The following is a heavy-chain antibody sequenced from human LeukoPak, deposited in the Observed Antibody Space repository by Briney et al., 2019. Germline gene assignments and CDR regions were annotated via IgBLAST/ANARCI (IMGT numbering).Heavy chain of an antibody. CDR1: GGSFSGYY. V-gene: IGHV4-34*01. J-gene: IGHJ6*02. CDR3: ARRPLVVVPAAQRPYYYYYYGMDV. Sequence: SETLSLTCAVYGGSFSGYYWSWIRQPPGKGLEWIGEINHSGSTNYNPSLKSRVTISVDTSKNQFSLKLSSVTAADTAVCYCARRPLVVVPAAQRPYYYYYYGMDVWGQGTTVTVSS. CDR2: INHSGST. D-gene: IGHD2-2*01.